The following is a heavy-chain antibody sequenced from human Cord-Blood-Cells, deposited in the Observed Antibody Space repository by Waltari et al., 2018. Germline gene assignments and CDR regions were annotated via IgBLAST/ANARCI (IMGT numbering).Heavy chain of an antibody. V-gene: IGHV4-34*01. J-gene: IGHJ4*02. D-gene: IGHD6-6*01. CDR2: INHSGST. CDR3: ARMTYSSSDLLFDY. CDR1: GGSFSGYY. Sequence: QVQLQQWGAGLLKPSETLSLTCAVYGGSFSGYYWSWIRQPPGKGLEWIGEINHSGSTNYNPSLKSLVTISVDTSKNQFSLKLSSVTAADTAVYYCARMTYSSSDLLFDYWGQGTLVTVSS.